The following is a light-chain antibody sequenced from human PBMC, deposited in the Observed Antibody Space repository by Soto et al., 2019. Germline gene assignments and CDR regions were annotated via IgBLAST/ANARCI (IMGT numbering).Light chain of an antibody. V-gene: IGLV2-14*01. Sequence: QSALTQPASVSASPGQSITISCTGTSSDVGAFNYVSWFQQHPGEAPKLMIYEVNTRPSGVSNRFSASKSGNTASLTISGLQAEDEGDYYCSSYTTSGTGVCGGGTKLTVL. CDR3: SSYTTSGTGV. J-gene: IGLJ3*02. CDR1: SSDVGAFNY. CDR2: EVN.